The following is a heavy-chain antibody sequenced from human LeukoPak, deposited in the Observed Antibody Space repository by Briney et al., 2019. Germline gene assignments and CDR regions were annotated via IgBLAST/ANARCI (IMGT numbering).Heavy chain of an antibody. CDR2: ISYDGTNK. CDR1: GFTFTNYD. CDR3: ARTTSGD. J-gene: IGHJ4*02. D-gene: IGHD1-14*01. V-gene: IGHV3-30*03. Sequence: QSGRSLRLSCAASGFTFTNYDMHWVRQAPGKGLHWVAVISYDGTNKYYADSVKGRFTISRDNAKNSLYLQMNSLRDEDTAVYYCARTTSGDWGQGTLVTVSS.